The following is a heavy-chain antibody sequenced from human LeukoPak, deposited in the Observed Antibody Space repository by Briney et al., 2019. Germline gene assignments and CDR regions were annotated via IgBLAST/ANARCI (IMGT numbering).Heavy chain of an antibody. CDR3: ARTLGLAGKVFLDY. CDR2: IFYSGST. J-gene: IGHJ4*02. V-gene: IGHV4-59*04. D-gene: IGHD6-19*01. Sequence: SETLSLTCSVSGASMTAAYWAWIRQPPGKGLEWIGDIFYSGSTHYNPSLKGRVTISIDTSKNQFSLRLSSVTAADTAVYYCARTLGLAGKVFLDYWGQGTLVTVSS. CDR1: GASMTAAY.